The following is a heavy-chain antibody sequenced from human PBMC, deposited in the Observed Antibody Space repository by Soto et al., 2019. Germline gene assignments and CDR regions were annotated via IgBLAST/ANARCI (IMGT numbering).Heavy chain of an antibody. Sequence: QVQLVDSGGKLVKSGGSLRLSCAASGFIFSDYYMTWIRQAPGKGLEWVSHISSSGITISYADSVKGRFTISRDNANNSLYLQMDSLGADDTAVYYCARGNRGFGFWFDSWGQGTPVTVSS. CDR1: GFIFSDYY. D-gene: IGHD3-16*01. CDR2: ISSSGITI. CDR3: ARGNRGFGFWFDS. J-gene: IGHJ5*01. V-gene: IGHV3-11*01.